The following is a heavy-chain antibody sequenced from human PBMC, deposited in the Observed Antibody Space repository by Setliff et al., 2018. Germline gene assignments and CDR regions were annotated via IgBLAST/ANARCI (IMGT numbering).Heavy chain of an antibody. D-gene: IGHD5-18*01. CDR3: ARSKVEAAMVKHNWFDP. Sequence: GASVKVSCKTSGYTFTNYDINWVRQATGQGLEWMGWMNPNSGNTGYAQNFQGRVSMTRNTSISTAYMELNSLTSEDTAVYYCARSKVEAAMVKHNWFDP. CDR2: MNPNSGNT. J-gene: IGHJ5*02. CDR1: GYTFTNYD. V-gene: IGHV1-8*02.